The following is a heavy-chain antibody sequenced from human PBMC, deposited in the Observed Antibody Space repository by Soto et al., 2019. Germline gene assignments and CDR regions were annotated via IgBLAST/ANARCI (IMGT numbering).Heavy chain of an antibody. CDR1: GYTFTGYY. D-gene: IGHD3-9*01. J-gene: IGHJ5*02. V-gene: IGHV1-2*02. Sequence: ASVKVSCKASGYTFTGYYMHWVRQAPGQGLEWMGWINPNSGGTNYAQKFQGRVTMTRDTSISTAYMELSRLRSEDTAVYYCARGPYYDILTGYLHRNWFDPWGQGTLVTVSS. CDR3: ARGPYYDILTGYLHRNWFDP. CDR2: INPNSGGT.